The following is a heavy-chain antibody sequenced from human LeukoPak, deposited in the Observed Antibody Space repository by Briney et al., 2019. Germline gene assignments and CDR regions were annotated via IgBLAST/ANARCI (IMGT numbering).Heavy chain of an antibody. CDR1: GGSISSGSYY. Sequence: SETLSLTCTVSGGSISSGSYYWSWIRQPAGKGLEWIGRIYTSGSTNYNPSLKSRVTISVDTSKNQFSLKLSSVTAADTAVYYCARDVIGSPFDYWGQGTLVTVSS. J-gene: IGHJ4*02. CDR2: IYTSGST. CDR3: ARDVIGSPFDY. V-gene: IGHV4-61*02. D-gene: IGHD2/OR15-2a*01.